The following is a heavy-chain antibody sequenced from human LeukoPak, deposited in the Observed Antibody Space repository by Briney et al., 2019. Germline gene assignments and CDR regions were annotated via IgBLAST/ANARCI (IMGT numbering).Heavy chain of an antibody. CDR3: ARLHDSGWFFNS. CDR2: FFPIFGTA. Sequence: ASVKVSCKASGGTFFNTAISWVRQAPGQGLEWMGGFFPIFGTAKYAQKFQDRVTITADDSTSASYMELRSLTSEDTAVYYCARLHDSGWFFNSWGQGTLLTVAS. V-gene: IGHV1-69*13. D-gene: IGHD3-10*01. CDR1: GGTFFNTA. J-gene: IGHJ5*02.